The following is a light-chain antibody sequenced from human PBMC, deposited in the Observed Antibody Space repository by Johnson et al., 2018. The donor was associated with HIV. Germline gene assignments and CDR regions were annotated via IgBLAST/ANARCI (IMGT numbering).Light chain of an antibody. Sequence: QSVLTQPPSVSAAPGQKVTISCSGSSSNIGNSYVSWYQQLPGTAPKLLIYDNNKRPSGIPDRFSGSKSGTSATLCITGLQTGDEADYYCGTWDSSLSAGVFGTGTKVTVL. CDR1: SSNIGNSY. CDR3: GTWDSSLSAGV. J-gene: IGLJ1*01. V-gene: IGLV1-51*01. CDR2: DNN.